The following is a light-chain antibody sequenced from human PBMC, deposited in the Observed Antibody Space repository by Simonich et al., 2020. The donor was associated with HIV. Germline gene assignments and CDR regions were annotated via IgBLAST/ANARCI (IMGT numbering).Light chain of an antibody. Sequence: DIVMTKSPDSLSVSLGERANINFQSSQSVLYSSHKQNYLVWDQQQPEQPPKLILYCAATRESAIPDRFRGSGSGTDFTLTISSLQAEDVAVYYCQQYYSTPTFGQGTKLEIK. CDR1: QSVLYSSHKQNY. V-gene: IGKV4-1*01. CDR2: CAA. J-gene: IGKJ2*01. CDR3: QQYYSTPT.